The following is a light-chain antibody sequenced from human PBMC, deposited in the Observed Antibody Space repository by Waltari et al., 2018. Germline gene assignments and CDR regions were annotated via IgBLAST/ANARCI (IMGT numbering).Light chain of an antibody. Sequence: EIVTTQSPATLSVSPGDRSTLPCRASQSLRGNLAWYQQKPGQAPRLLIYDASTRATGIPARFSGSGSGTEFTLTISSLQPDDFATYYCQQYNSYSTWTFGQGTKVEIK. CDR1: QSLRGN. CDR3: QQYNSYSTWT. V-gene: IGKV3-15*01. CDR2: DAS. J-gene: IGKJ1*01.